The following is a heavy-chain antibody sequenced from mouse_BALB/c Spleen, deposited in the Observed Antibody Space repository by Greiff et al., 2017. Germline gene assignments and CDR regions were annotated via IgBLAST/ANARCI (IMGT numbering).Heavy chain of an antibody. V-gene: IGHV14-3*02. CDR3: ARSPRLLLYAMDY. Sequence: VQLQQSGAELVKPGASVKLSCTASGFNIKDTYMHWVKQRPEQGLEWIGRIDPANGNTKYDPKFQGKATITADTSSNTAYLQLSSLTSEDTAVYYCARSPRLLLYAMDYWGQGTSVTVSS. J-gene: IGHJ4*01. D-gene: IGHD2-3*01. CDR1: GFNIKDTY. CDR2: IDPANGNT.